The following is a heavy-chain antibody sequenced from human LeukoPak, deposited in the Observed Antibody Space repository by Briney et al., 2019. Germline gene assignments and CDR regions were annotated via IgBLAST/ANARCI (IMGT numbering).Heavy chain of an antibody. V-gene: IGHV3-30*04. Sequence: GGSLRLSCAPSGFTLSRYAMHWVRQAPGKGLEWVAVISYDGSNKYYADSVKGRFTISRDNSKNTLYLQMNSLRAEDTAVYYCARTYYDSSGYYYDVDYWGQGTLVTVSS. D-gene: IGHD3-22*01. J-gene: IGHJ4*02. CDR1: GFTLSRYA. CDR2: ISYDGSNK. CDR3: ARTYYDSSGYYYDVDY.